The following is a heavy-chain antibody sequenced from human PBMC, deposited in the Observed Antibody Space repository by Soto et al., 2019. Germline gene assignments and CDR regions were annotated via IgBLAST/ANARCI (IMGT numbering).Heavy chain of an antibody. D-gene: IGHD2-2*01. J-gene: IGHJ6*04. V-gene: IGHV3-7*01. CDR3: ARVEGHGCSSTSCYEVLGYPVDV. CDR1: GFTFSSYW. CDR2: IKQDGSEK. Sequence: GGSLRLSCAASGFTFSSYWMSWVRQAPGKGLEWVANIKQDGSEKYYVDSVKGRFTISRDNAKNSLYLQMNSLRAEDTAVYYCARVEGHGCSSTSCYEVLGYPVDVWGKGTTVTVSS.